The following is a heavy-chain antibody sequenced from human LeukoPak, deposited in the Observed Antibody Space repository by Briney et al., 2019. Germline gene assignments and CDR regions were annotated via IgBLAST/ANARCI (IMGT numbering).Heavy chain of an antibody. CDR1: GFTFSSYA. CDR3: VRIPNGANFPNWFDP. V-gene: IGHV3-23*01. J-gene: IGHJ5*02. Sequence: GGSLRLSCAASGFTFSSYAMSWVRQAPGKGLEWVSAISGSGGSTYYADSVKGRFTISRDNIRNSLYLQMDSLRVEDTAIYYCVRIPNGANFPNWFDPWGQGTLVTVSS. D-gene: IGHD4/OR15-4a*01. CDR2: ISGSGGST.